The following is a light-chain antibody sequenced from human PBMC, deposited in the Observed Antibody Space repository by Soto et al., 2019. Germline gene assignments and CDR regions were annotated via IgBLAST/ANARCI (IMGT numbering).Light chain of an antibody. CDR2: DAS. Sequence: DIQMTQSPSSLSASVGDRVTNTCRASQSINKYLSWYQQKPGKAPKVLIYDASNLQSGVPSRFSGSGSGTDFTLTISSLQPEDFATYYCQQSYSTRWTFGQGTKVDI. CDR3: QQSYSTRWT. CDR1: QSINKY. J-gene: IGKJ1*01. V-gene: IGKV1-39*01.